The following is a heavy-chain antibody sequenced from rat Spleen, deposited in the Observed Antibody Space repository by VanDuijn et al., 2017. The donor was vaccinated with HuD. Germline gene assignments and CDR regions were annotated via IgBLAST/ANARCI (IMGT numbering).Heavy chain of an antibody. CDR2: ISYDGGST. CDR1: GFTFSDYY. V-gene: IGHV5-20*01. CDR3: TTEGLRVREPH. Sequence: EVQLVESDGGLVQPGRSLHLSCAASGFTFSDYYMAWVRQAPTKGLEWVASISYDGGSTYYRDSVKGRFTISRDNAKSSLYLQMDSLRSEDTATYYCTTEGLRVREPHWGQGVMVTVSS. D-gene: IGHD1-6*01. J-gene: IGHJ2*01.